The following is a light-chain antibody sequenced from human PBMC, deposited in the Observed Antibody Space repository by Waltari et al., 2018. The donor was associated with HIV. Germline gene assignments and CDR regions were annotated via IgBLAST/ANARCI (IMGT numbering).Light chain of an antibody. CDR3: QSADSSGTWV. CDR2: KDS. Sequence: SYELTQPPPVSVAPGQTARITCSGDALPKQYAYWYQQKPGQAPVLVIYKDSERPAGIPGRLSGSSSGTTVTLTISGVQAEDEADYYCQSADSSGTWVFGGGTKLTVL. CDR1: ALPKQY. V-gene: IGLV3-25*03. J-gene: IGLJ3*02.